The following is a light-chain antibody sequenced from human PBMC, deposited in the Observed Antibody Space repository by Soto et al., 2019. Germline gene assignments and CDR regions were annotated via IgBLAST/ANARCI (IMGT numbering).Light chain of an antibody. Sequence: DIQMTQSPSSLSASVGDRVTITCRSSQNIVSYLNWYQLKPGKAPKLLIYASSNLHRGVPSRFSGSGSGTDFTLTISTLQPEDSAIYVCHQSSTTPRTFGQGTKVEIK. V-gene: IGKV1-39*01. CDR3: HQSSTTPRT. CDR2: ASS. CDR1: QNIVSY. J-gene: IGKJ1*01.